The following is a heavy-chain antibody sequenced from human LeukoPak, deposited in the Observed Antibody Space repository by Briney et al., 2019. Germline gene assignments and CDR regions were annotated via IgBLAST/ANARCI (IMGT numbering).Heavy chain of an antibody. J-gene: IGHJ4*02. CDR3: ARDETDSSGSFDY. Sequence: GRSLRLSCAASGFTFSSYAMHWVRQAPGKGLEWVSSISSSSSYIYYADSVKGRFTISRDNAKNSLYLQMNSLRAEDTAVYYCARDETDSSGSFDYWGQGTLVTVSS. CDR1: GFTFSSYA. CDR2: ISSSSSYI. D-gene: IGHD3-22*01. V-gene: IGHV3-21*01.